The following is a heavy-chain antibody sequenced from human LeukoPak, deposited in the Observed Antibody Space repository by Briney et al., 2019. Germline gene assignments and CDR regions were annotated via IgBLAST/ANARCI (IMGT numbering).Heavy chain of an antibody. V-gene: IGHV4-34*01. J-gene: IGHJ5*02. CDR2: INHSGST. D-gene: IGHD3-10*01. CDR1: GGSFSGYY. CDR3: ARQSVRGVIILRTWFDP. Sequence: LETLSLTCAVYGGSFSGYYWSWIRQPPGKGLEWIGEINHSGSTNYNPSLKSRVTISVDTSKNQFSLKLSSVTAADTAVYYCARQSVRGVIILRTWFDPWGQGTLVTVSS.